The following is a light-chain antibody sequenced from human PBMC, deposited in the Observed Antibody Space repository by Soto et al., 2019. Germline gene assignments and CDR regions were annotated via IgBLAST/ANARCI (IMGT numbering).Light chain of an antibody. J-gene: IGKJ4*01. Sequence: EIVMTQSPATLSVSPGERATLSCRASQSVSSNLAWYQQRPGQAPRLPIYDTSTRATGIPARFSGSGSGTEFTLTVSSLQSEDFAVYYCQQYNNWPALTFGGGNKVEIK. V-gene: IGKV3-15*01. CDR1: QSVSSN. CDR3: QQYNNWPALT. CDR2: DTS.